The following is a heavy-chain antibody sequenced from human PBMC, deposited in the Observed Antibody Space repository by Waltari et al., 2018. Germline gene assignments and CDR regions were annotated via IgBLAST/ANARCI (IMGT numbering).Heavy chain of an antibody. CDR3: ARVGYCSGGSCYRYFQH. D-gene: IGHD2-15*01. V-gene: IGHV3-9*01. CDR1: GFTFDDYA. J-gene: IGHJ1*01. Sequence: EVQLVESGGGLVQPGRSLRLSCAASGFTFDDYAMHWVRQAPGKGLEWVSGISWNSGSIGYADSVKGRFTISRDNAKNSLYLQMNSLRAEDTALYYCARVGYCSGGSCYRYFQHWGQGTLVTVSS. CDR2: ISWNSGSI.